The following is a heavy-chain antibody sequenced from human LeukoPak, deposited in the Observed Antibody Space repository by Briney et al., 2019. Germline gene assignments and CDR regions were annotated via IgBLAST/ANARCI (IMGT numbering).Heavy chain of an antibody. Sequence: GGSLRLSCAVSGFTFSSYSMSWVRQAPGKGLEWVSSISSSGTYKYYADSVKGRFTISRDNAKNSLYLQMNSLRAEDTAVYYCAKGKDSVAGATNDYWGRGTLVSVFS. CDR1: GFTFSSYS. CDR3: AKGKDSVAGATNDY. CDR2: ISSSGTYK. J-gene: IGHJ4*02. V-gene: IGHV3-21*01. D-gene: IGHD6-19*01.